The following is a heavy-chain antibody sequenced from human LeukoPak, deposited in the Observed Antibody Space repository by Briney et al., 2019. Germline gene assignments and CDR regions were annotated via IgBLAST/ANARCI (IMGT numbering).Heavy chain of an antibody. CDR3: AREKEVMREHKINTLDY. Sequence: GGSLRLSCAASGFTFSNYAMSWVRQAPGKGLEWVSAISGGGSTTYYADSVKGRFTISRDNSKNTLYLQMNSLRAEDTAVYFCAREKEVMREHKINTLDYWGQGTLVTVSS. D-gene: IGHD1-26*01. J-gene: IGHJ4*02. CDR1: GFTFSNYA. V-gene: IGHV3-23*01. CDR2: ISGGGSTT.